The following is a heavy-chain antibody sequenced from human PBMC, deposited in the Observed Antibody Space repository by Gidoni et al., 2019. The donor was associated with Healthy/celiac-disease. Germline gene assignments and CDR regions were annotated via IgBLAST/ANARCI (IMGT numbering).Heavy chain of an antibody. CDR2: ISGSGGST. Sequence: EVQLLESGGGLVQPGGSLRLSCAASGFTFSSYAMRWVRQAPGKGLEWVSAISGSGGSTYYADSVKGRFTISRDNSKNTLYLQMNSLRAEDTAVYYCAKDSGYYYGSGSYNWFDPWGQGTLVTVSS. CDR3: AKDSGYYYGSGSYNWFDP. V-gene: IGHV3-23*01. CDR1: GFTFSSYA. D-gene: IGHD3-10*01. J-gene: IGHJ5*02.